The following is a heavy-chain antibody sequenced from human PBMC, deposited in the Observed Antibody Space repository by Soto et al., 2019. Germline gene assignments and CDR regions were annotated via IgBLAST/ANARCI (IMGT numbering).Heavy chain of an antibody. CDR2: ISGSGGST. CDR3: AKDLMVATKGDS. J-gene: IGHJ5*01. V-gene: IGHV3-23*01. D-gene: IGHD2-8*01. Sequence: EVQLLESGGGLVQPGGSLRLSCAASGFSFTSYAMSWVRQAPGKGLEWVAGISGSGGSTHYADSVKGRFTISRDKSKNTLYLQMNSLRAEDTAVYYCAKDLMVATKGDSWRHGTLVTVSS. CDR1: GFSFTSYA.